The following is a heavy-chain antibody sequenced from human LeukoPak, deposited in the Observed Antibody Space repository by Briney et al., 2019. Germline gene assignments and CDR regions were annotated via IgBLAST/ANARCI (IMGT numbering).Heavy chain of an antibody. D-gene: IGHD1-26*01. V-gene: IGHV1-69*04. CDR1: GGTFSSYA. Sequence: ASVKVSCKASGGTFSSYAISWVRQAPGQGLEWMGRIIPILGIANYAQKFQGRVTITADKSTSTAYMELSSLRSEDTAVYYCARDPSGSSYLDYWGQGTLVTVSS. J-gene: IGHJ4*02. CDR2: IIPILGIA. CDR3: ARDPSGSSYLDY.